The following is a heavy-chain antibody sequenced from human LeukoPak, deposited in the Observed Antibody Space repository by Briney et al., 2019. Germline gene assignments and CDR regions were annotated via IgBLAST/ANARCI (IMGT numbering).Heavy chain of an antibody. D-gene: IGHD3-22*01. V-gene: IGHV4-34*01. Sequence: SETLSLTCAVYGGSFSGYYWSWIRQPPGKGLEWIGEINHSGSTNYNPSLKSRVTISVDTSKNRFSLKLSSVTAADTAVYYCARDTTSYFEYYYDSSGYYPWGQGTLVTVSS. CDR2: INHSGST. CDR1: GGSFSGYY. J-gene: IGHJ5*02. CDR3: ARDTTSYFEYYYDSSGYYP.